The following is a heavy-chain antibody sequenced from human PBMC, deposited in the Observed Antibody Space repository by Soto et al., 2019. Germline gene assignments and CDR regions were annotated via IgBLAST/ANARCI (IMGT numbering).Heavy chain of an antibody. CDR2: ISYDGSNK. Sequence: QVQLVESGGGVVQPGRSLRLSCAASGFTFSSYGMHWVRQAPGKGLEWVAVISYDGSNKYYADSVKGRFTISRDNSKNTLNLQMNSLRAEDTAVYYCANTYPEPDYYFDYWGQGTLVTVSS. CDR1: GFTFSSYG. D-gene: IGHD3-3*01. J-gene: IGHJ4*02. V-gene: IGHV3-30*18. CDR3: ANTYPEPDYYFDY.